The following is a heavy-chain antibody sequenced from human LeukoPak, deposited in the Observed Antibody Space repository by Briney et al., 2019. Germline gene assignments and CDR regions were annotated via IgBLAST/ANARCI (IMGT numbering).Heavy chain of an antibody. CDR2: IKQDGGEK. J-gene: IGHJ4*02. V-gene: IGHV3-7*01. D-gene: IGHD5-12*01. CDR1: GFTLSDYY. CDR3: ARVWGGYDSFDY. Sequence: GGSLRLSCAASGFTLSDYYMSWIRQAPGKGLEWVAYIKQDGGEKYYVDSVKGRFIISRDNAKNSLYLQMNSLRAEDTAVYYCARVWGGYDSFDYWGQGTLVTVSS.